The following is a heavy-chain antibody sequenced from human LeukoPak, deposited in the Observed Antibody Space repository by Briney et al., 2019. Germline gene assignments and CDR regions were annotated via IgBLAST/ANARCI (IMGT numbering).Heavy chain of an antibody. CDR3: ARVGDWNDLVY. CDR2: ILYNGRTT. J-gene: IGHJ4*02. Sequence: SETLSLTCTVSGGSLSPYYWIWIRQAPGKGLQWIGYILYNGRTTNYNPSLKSLATILVDTSNNQFSLKLNSVTAADTAVYYCARVGDWNDLVYWGQGILVTVSS. CDR1: GGSLSPYY. V-gene: IGHV4-59*01. D-gene: IGHD1-1*01.